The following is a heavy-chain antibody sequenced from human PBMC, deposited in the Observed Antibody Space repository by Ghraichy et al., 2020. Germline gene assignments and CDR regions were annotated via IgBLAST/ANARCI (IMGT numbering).Heavy chain of an antibody. Sequence: GGSLRLSCAASGFTFTNYEMNWVRQAPGKGLEWVAYISGGGSTLYYADSVKGRFTISRDKAKNSLYLQVNSLRAEDTAVYYCARDTSTITTVGDFDDWGQGTLITVSS. J-gene: IGHJ4*02. CDR2: ISGGGSTL. CDR1: GFTFTNYE. CDR3: ARDTSTITTVGDFDD. D-gene: IGHD4-11*01. V-gene: IGHV3-48*03.